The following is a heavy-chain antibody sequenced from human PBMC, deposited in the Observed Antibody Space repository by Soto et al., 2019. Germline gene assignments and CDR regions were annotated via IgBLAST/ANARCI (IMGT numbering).Heavy chain of an antibody. Sequence: ASVKVSCKASGYTFTSYGISWVRQAPGQGLEWMGWISAYNGNTNYAQKLQGRVTMTTDTSTSTAYMELRSLRSDDTAVYYCARVFYDFWSAPRWNYGMDVWGQGTTVTVSS. V-gene: IGHV1-18*01. CDR1: GYTFTSYG. J-gene: IGHJ6*02. CDR2: ISAYNGNT. D-gene: IGHD3-3*01. CDR3: ARVFYDFWSAPRWNYGMDV.